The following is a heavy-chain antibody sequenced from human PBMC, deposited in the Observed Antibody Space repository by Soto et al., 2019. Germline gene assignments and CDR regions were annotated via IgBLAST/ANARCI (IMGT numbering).Heavy chain of an antibody. Sequence: QVQLVQSGAEVKKPGYSGKVSCKASGGTFSRYAISWVRQAPGQGLEWMGGIIPIFGTANYAQKFQGRVTITADESTSTAYMELSSLRSEDTAVYYCARKYDYYESSGYDPFDYWGQGTLVTVSS. J-gene: IGHJ4*02. CDR2: IIPIFGTA. V-gene: IGHV1-69*01. CDR1: GGTFSRYA. CDR3: ARKYDYYESSGYDPFDY. D-gene: IGHD3-22*01.